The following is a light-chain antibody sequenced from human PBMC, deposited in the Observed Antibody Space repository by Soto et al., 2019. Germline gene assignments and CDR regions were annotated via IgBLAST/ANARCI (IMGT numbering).Light chain of an antibody. J-gene: IGKJ2*01. CDR3: QQDSRTPPNT. CDR1: QSVLSRSNNKYY. CDR2: WAY. V-gene: IGKV4-1*01. Sequence: DIVMTQSPDSLAVSLGERATINCKSSQSVLSRSNNKYYLAWYQQRPGQPPRLLISWAYTRESGVLDRFSGSASGSDITLTNTSLQATDVTIYYWQQDSRTPPNTFGQGTKLQI.